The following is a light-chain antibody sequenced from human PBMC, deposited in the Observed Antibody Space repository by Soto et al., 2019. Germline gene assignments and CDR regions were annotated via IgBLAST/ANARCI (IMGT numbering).Light chain of an antibody. J-gene: IGKJ2*01. Sequence: IQMTQSPSSLSVSVGDRVTITCRASQSITNYLNWYQQKPGKAPKLLVYAASSLQSGVPSRFSGNGSGTDFTLTISSLQPEDFATYYCQQSDSYPYTFGQGTKLEIK. CDR1: QSITNY. CDR3: QQSDSYPYT. CDR2: AAS. V-gene: IGKV1-39*01.